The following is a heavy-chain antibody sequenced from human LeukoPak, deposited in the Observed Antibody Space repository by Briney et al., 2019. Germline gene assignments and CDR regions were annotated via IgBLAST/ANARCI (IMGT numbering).Heavy chain of an antibody. V-gene: IGHV1-3*04. CDR2: INTGNGNT. D-gene: IGHD3-10*01. J-gene: IGHJ4*02. CDR1: GYTFTDYA. Sequence: ASVKVSCNASGYTFTDYAIHWVRQAPGQRLEWMGWINTGNGNTRYSQKFQDRFTIARDTSASTAYMELSSLRSEDTAVYYCARDYGSGSLHYWGQGTLVTVSS. CDR3: ARDYGSGSLHY.